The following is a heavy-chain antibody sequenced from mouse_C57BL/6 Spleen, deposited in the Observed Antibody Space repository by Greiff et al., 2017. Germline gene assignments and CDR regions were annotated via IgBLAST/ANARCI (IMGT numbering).Heavy chain of an antibody. CDR1: GYTFTDYY. CDR3: APGFYAMDY. V-gene: IGHV1-26*01. Sequence: EVQLQQSGPELVKPGASVKISCKASGYTFTDYYMNWVKQSHGKSLEWIGDINPNNGGTSYNQKFKGKATLTVDKSSSTAYMELRSLTSEDSAVYYCAPGFYAMDYWGQGTSVTGSS. CDR2: INPNNGGT. J-gene: IGHJ4*01.